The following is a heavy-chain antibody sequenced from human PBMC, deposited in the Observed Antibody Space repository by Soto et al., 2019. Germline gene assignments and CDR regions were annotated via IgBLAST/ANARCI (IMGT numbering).Heavy chain of an antibody. CDR1: GFTFSSYA. D-gene: IGHD1-26*01. CDR3: VKEWELLLDY. J-gene: IGHJ4*02. Sequence: PGGSLRLSCSASGFTFSSYAMHWVRQAPGKGLEYVSVISSNGGSTYYADSVKGRFTIPRDNSKNTLWLQMSSLRAEDTAVYYCVKEWELLLDYWGQGTLVTVSS. V-gene: IGHV3-64D*06. CDR2: ISSNGGST.